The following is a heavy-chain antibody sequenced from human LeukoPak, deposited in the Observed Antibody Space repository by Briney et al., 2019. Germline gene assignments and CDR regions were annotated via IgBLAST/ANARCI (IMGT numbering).Heavy chain of an antibody. D-gene: IGHD1-26*01. J-gene: IGHJ4*02. CDR3: VRPGSGSYPDY. CDR2: MYPDDSDT. V-gene: IGHV5-51*01. Sequence: GESLKISCQGSGYRFTNYWIGWVRQMPGKGLECMGIMYPDDSDTTYSPSFQGQVTISADKSISTAYLQWSSLKASDTAMYYCVRPGSGSYPDYWGQGTLVTVSS. CDR1: GYRFTNYW.